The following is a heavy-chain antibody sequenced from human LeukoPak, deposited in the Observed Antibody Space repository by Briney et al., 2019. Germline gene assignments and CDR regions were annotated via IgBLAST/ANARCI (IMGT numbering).Heavy chain of an antibody. CDR1: GGSFSGYY. J-gene: IGHJ4*02. CDR2: INHSGST. D-gene: IGHD1-26*01. CDR3: ARPDRYSGSYYGY. Sequence: PSETLSLTCAVYGGSFSGYYWSWIRQPPGKGLEWIGEINHSGSTNYNPSLKSRVTISVDTSKNQFSLKLSSVTAADTAVYYRARPDRYSGSYYGYWGQGTLVTVSS. V-gene: IGHV4-34*01.